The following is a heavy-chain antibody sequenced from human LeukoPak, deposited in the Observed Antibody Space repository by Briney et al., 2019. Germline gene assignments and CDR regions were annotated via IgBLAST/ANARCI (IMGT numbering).Heavy chain of an antibody. V-gene: IGHV1-2*02. CDR3: ARDHSGDYVREYDY. CDR1: RYTFTGYY. J-gene: IGHJ4*02. CDR2: INPNSGGT. Sequence: GASVKVSCKASRYTFTGYYMHWVRQAPGQGLEWMGWINPNSGGTNYAQKFQGRVTMTRDTSISTAYMELSGLRSDDTAVYYCARDHSGDYVREYDYWGQGTLVTVSS. D-gene: IGHD4-17*01.